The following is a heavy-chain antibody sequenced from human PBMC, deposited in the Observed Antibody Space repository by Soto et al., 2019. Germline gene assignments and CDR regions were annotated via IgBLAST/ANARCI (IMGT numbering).Heavy chain of an antibody. V-gene: IGHV3-21*01. CDR3: VRDGLDYYDTERLYFDN. CDR1: GFNFITYS. J-gene: IGHJ4*02. Sequence: PGGSLRLSCAASGFNFITYSLSWVRQAPGKGLEWVASISSSAVYIDYADSVKGRFTISRDNANNSLYLRMNSLRAEDTATYYCVRDGLDYYDTERLYFDNWGQGTLVPSPQ. CDR2: ISSSAVYI. D-gene: IGHD3-22*01.